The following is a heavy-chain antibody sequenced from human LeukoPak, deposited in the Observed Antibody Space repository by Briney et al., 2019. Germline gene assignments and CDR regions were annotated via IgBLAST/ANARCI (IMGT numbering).Heavy chain of an antibody. J-gene: IGHJ4*02. V-gene: IGHV5-51*01. D-gene: IGHD6-19*01. Sequence: GESLKISCKGSGYRFTSCWLGWVRQVPGKGLEWMGIIYPGDSETRYSPSFQGQVTISADKSISTAYLQWSSLKASDTAMYYCARLMAVAGTPDYWGQGTLVTVSS. CDR3: ARLMAVAGTPDY. CDR2: IYPGDSET. CDR1: GYRFTSCW.